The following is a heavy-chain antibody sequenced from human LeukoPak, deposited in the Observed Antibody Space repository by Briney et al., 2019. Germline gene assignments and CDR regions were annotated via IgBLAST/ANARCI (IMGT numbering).Heavy chain of an antibody. D-gene: IGHD1-26*01. J-gene: IGHJ3*02. CDR3: VRGYSGVSVYAYDI. CDR1: GFGFSDQY. Sequence: GGSLRLSCAASGFGFSDQYMDWVRQAPGKGLEWVGRTGNKANSYTTEYAASVKGSFTISRDDSKNSLYLQMNSLKTEDTAVYYCVRGYSGVSVYAYDIWGLGTMVTVSS. V-gene: IGHV3-72*01. CDR2: TGNKANSYTT.